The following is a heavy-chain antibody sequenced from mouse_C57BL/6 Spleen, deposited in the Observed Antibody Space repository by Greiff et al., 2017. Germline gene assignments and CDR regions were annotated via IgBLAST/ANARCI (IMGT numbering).Heavy chain of an antibody. D-gene: IGHD1-1*01. V-gene: IGHV1-15*01. CDR3: TNYYGSRMAY. Sequence: QVQLQQSGAELVRPGASVTLSCKASGYTFTDYEMHWVKQPPVHGLEWIGAIDPETGVTAYNQKFKGKAILTADKSSSTAYMELRSLTYEDSAVYSCTNYYGSRMAYWGQGTLVTVSA. J-gene: IGHJ3*01. CDR2: IDPETGVT. CDR1: GYTFTDYE.